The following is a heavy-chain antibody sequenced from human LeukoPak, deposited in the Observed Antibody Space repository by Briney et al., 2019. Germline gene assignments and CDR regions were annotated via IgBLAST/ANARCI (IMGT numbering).Heavy chain of an antibody. CDR1: GFTFSSYS. CDR2: ISSSSSYI. V-gene: IGHV3-21*01. CDR3: ARDPVVVAATPGDYYYGMDV. D-gene: IGHD2-15*01. Sequence: GGSLRLSCAASGFTFSSYSMNWVRQAPGKGLEWVSSISSSSSYIYYADSVKGRFTISRDNAKNSLYLQMNSLRAEDTAVYYCARDPVVVAATPGDYYYGMDVWGQGTTVTVSS. J-gene: IGHJ6*02.